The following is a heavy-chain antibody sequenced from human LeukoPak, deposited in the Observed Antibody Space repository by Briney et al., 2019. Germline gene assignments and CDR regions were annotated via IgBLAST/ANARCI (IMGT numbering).Heavy chain of an antibody. CDR2: IYWDADT. D-gene: IGHD3-10*01. V-gene: IGHV2-5*02. Sequence: SGPTLVKPTQTLTLTCTFSGFSFSTSGVGVGWIRQPPGKALEWLAPIYWDADTRYSPSLKSRLTITKDTSKNQVVLTMTNMDPVDTATYYCAHSFAYGTNWGQGTLVTVSS. CDR1: GFSFSTSGVG. CDR3: AHSFAYGTN. J-gene: IGHJ4*02.